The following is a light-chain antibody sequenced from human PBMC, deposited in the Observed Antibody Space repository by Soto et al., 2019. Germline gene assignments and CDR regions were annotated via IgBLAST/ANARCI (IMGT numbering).Light chain of an antibody. Sequence: DIQMTQSPSSLSASVGDRVTITCRASQGIRNDLGWYQQRQGKAPKRLIYAASSLQIGVPSRFSGRGSGTEFASSNVLLQHEELATCYCLQHYTYSWSVCQLTKVDSK. J-gene: IGKJ1*01. CDR1: QGIRND. CDR3: LQHYTYSWS. CDR2: AAS. V-gene: IGKV1-17*01.